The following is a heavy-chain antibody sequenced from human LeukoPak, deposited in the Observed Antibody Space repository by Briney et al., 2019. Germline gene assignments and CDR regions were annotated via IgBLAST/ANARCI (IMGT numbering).Heavy chain of an antibody. CDR1: GGSFSGYY. CDR2: IYYSGSA. J-gene: IGHJ4*02. V-gene: IGHV4-34*01. D-gene: IGHD3-10*01. Sequence: SETLSLTCAVYGGSFSGYYWGWIRQPPGKGLEWIGSIYYSGSAYYNPSFKSRVTISVDTSKNQFSLKLSSVTAADTAVYYCARGLRMVRGVIITSNYYFDYWGQGTLVTVSS. CDR3: ARGLRMVRGVIITSNYYFDY.